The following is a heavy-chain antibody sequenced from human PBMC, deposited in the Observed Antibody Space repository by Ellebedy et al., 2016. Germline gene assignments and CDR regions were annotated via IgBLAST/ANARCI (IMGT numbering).Heavy chain of an antibody. V-gene: IGHV3-21*01. D-gene: IGHD3-16*01. Sequence: GESLKISXEASGFTFSGYSMNWVRQAPGKGLEWVSSITSSGDYIYYADSVKGRFTISRDNAKNSLYLQMNRLRAEDTAVYYCARGVGGTSLNWFDPWGQGTLVTVSS. CDR3: ARGVGGTSLNWFDP. CDR1: GFTFSGYS. J-gene: IGHJ5*02. CDR2: ITSSGDYI.